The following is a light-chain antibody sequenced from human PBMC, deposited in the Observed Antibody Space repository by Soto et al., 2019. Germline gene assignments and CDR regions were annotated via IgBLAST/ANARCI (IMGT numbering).Light chain of an antibody. CDR3: QQRSNWPT. V-gene: IGKV3-11*01. J-gene: IGKJ5*01. CDR1: QSVSSN. Sequence: EIVMTQSPATLSVSPGERATLSCRASQSVSSNLAWYQQNPGQAPRLLIYDASNRATGIPARFSGSGSGTDFTLTISSLEPEDFAVYYCQQRSNWPTFGQGTRLEIK. CDR2: DAS.